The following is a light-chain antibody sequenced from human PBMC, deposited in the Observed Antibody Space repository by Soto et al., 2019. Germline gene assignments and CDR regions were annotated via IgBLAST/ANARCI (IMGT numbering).Light chain of an antibody. CDR3: HPYGSLPT. Sequence: EIVLTQSPGTLSLSPGERATLSCRASQSISSTYIAWYQQKPGQAPRLLIYAASSRATGIPDRFSGSGSGEDFTLTISTLEPEDFAVFYFHPYGSLPTFGEGTRLE. V-gene: IGKV3-20*01. J-gene: IGKJ5*01. CDR2: AAS. CDR1: QSISSTY.